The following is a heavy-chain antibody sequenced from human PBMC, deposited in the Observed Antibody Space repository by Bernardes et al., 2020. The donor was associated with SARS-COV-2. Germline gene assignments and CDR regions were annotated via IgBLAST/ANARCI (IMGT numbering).Heavy chain of an antibody. Sequence: GGSLRLSCAASGFTFGNYAMGWVRRAPGKGPEWVSVISGSGSITHYADPVRGRFTISRDNSKNTLYLQMSSLRAEDAALYYCAKGALCDGACYWARGLDVWGQGTAVTVSS. V-gene: IGHV3-23*01. D-gene: IGHD2-21*02. J-gene: IGHJ6*02. CDR3: AKGALCDGACYWARGLDV. CDR2: ISGSGSIT. CDR1: GFTFGNYA.